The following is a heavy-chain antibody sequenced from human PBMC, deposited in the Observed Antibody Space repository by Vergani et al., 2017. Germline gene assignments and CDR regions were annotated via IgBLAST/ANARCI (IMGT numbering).Heavy chain of an antibody. J-gene: IGHJ3*02. CDR2: VHSSGST. CDR1: GDSLTSDFFY. Sequence: QVQLQESGPGPVKPSQTLSLTCSVSGDSLTSDFFYWTWIRQPARTRLEWIGRVHSSGSTHYNPSLEGRVSVSMDTAKNEFSLDLQSVTAADTAVYFCARGCASNRCPTRGTFEIWGRGTLVTVSS. CDR3: ARGCASNRCPTRGTFEI. V-gene: IGHV4-61*02. D-gene: IGHD2/OR15-2a*01.